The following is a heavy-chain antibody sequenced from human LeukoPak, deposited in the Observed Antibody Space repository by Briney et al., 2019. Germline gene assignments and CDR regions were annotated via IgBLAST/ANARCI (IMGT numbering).Heavy chain of an antibody. CDR3: ARVNPLAQYYNWFDP. V-gene: IGHV1-46*03. D-gene: IGHD2/OR15-2a*01. CDR2: INPSGGST. Sequence: ASVKVSCKASGYTFTSYYMHWVRQAPGQGLEWMGIINPSGGSTNYAQKFQGRVTMTRDTSTSTVYMELSSLRSEDTAVYYCARVNPLAQYYNWFDPWGQGTLVTVSS. J-gene: IGHJ5*02. CDR1: GYTFTSYY.